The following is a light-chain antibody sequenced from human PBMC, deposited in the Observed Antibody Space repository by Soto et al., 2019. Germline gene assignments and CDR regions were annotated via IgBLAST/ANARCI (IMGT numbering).Light chain of an antibody. CDR3: AAWDDSLSGYV. Sequence: QSVLTQSPSASGTPGQRVTISCSGSSSNIGSNYVHWYQQVSGTAPKLLIYSNYLRPSGVPDRISSSKSGTSASLAISGLRSEDEADYYCAAWDDSLSGYVFGTGTKVTVL. CDR1: SSNIGSNY. J-gene: IGLJ1*01. V-gene: IGLV1-47*02. CDR2: SNY.